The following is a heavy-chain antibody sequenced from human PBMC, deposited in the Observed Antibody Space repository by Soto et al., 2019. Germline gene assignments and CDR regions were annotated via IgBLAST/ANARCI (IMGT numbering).Heavy chain of an antibody. J-gene: IGHJ5*02. V-gene: IGHV3-73*02. CDR3: TSSFVVVTAIAAS. D-gene: IGHD2-21*02. CDR2: IRNKANSYAT. CDR1: GFTFSDST. Sequence: EVQLVESGGGLVQPGGSLKLSCAASGFTFSDSTMHWVRQASGKGLEWVGRIRNKANSYATAYAASVKGRFTVSRDDSKNTAYRQMNGLKPEDTAVYYCTSSFVVVTAIAASWGQGTLVTVSS.